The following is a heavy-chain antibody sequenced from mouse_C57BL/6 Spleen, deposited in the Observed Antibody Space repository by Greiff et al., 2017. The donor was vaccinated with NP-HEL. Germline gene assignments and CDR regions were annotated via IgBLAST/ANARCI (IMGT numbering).Heavy chain of an antibody. CDR3: ARGDSSGSWFAY. J-gene: IGHJ3*01. D-gene: IGHD3-2*02. CDR1: GYTFTDYN. CDR2: INPNNGGT. V-gene: IGHV1-18*01. Sequence: EVQRVESGPELVKPGASVKIPCKASGYTFTDYNMDWVKQSHGKSLEWIGDINPNNGGTIYNQKFKGKATLTVDKSSSTAYMELRSLTSEDTAVYYCARGDSSGSWFAYWGQGTLVTVSA.